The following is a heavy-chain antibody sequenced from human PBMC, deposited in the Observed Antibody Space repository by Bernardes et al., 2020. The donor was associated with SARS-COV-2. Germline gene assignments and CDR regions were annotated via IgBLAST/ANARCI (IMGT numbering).Heavy chain of an antibody. Sequence: GGSLRLSCAASGFTLSIYAMSWVRQAPGRGLEWVSGLSGSGDLAFYADSVKGRFTISRDESKNTLFLQMNSLRAEDTAVYYCAKNWEAGTLRPYFCDYWGQGTLVTVSS. J-gene: IGHJ4*02. CDR1: GFTLSIYA. CDR3: AKNWEAGTLRPYFCDY. D-gene: IGHD1-26*01. V-gene: IGHV3-23*01. CDR2: LSGSGDLA.